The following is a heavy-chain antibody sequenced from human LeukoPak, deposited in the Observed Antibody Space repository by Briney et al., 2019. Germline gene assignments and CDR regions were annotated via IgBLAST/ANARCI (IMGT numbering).Heavy chain of an antibody. Sequence: ASVKVSCKASGYTFTSYDINWVRQGTGQGLEWMGWMNPNSGDTGYAQEFQGRVTITRNTSISTPYMELSSLRSEDTAVYYCASDVPDRRQGGAYGMDVWGQGTTVTVSS. J-gene: IGHJ6*02. CDR3: ASDVPDRRQGGAYGMDV. CDR1: GYTFTSYD. D-gene: IGHD1-14*01. CDR2: MNPNSGDT. V-gene: IGHV1-8*01.